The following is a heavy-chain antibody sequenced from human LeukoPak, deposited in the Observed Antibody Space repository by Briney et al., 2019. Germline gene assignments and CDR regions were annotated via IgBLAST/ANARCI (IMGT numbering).Heavy chain of an antibody. J-gene: IGHJ5*02. CDR1: GGTFSSYA. CDR3: ARTLVRMEWLFTPGWFDP. D-gene: IGHD3-3*01. Sequence: ASVKVSCKASGGTFSSYAISWVRQAPGQGLEWMGGIIPIFGTANYAQRFLGRVTITADESTSTAYMELSSLRSEDTAVYYCARTLVRMEWLFTPGWFDPWGQGTLVTVSS. V-gene: IGHV1-69*13. CDR2: IIPIFGTA.